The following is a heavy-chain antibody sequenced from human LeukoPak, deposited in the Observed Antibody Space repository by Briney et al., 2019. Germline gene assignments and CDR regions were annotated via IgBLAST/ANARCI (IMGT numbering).Heavy chain of an antibody. CDR1: GSTFSNYA. CDR3: VKDYSSGRDYWGNWFDP. D-gene: IGHD3-10*01. CDR2: ISSNGHRT. Sequence: GGSLRLSCSASGSTFSNYAMHWVRQAPGKGLEHVSVISSNGHRTYYADSVKGRFTISRDNSKDTLYLQMSSLRVEDTAVYYCVKDYSSGRDYWGNWFDPWGQGTLVTVSS. J-gene: IGHJ5*02. V-gene: IGHV3-64D*06.